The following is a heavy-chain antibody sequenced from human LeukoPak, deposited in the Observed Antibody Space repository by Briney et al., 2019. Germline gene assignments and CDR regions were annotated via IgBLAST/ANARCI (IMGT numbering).Heavy chain of an antibody. J-gene: IGHJ4*02. CDR2: IIPIFGTA. D-gene: IGHD7-27*01. CDR1: GGTFSSYA. Sequence: SVKVSCRASGGTFSSYAISWVRQATGQGLEWMGGIIPIFGTANYAQKFQGRVTITADESTSTAYMELSSLRSEDTAVYYCARGTGFNYYFDYWGQGTLVTVSS. CDR3: ARGTGFNYYFDY. V-gene: IGHV1-69*13.